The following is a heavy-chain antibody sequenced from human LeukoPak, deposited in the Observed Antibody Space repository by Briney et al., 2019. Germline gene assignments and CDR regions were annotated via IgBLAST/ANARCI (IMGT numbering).Heavy chain of an antibody. CDR2: ISGSGGST. J-gene: IGHJ4*02. CDR3: SKIGGSGSYDFAY. D-gene: IGHD3-10*01. V-gene: IGHV3-23*01. Sequence: GGSLRLSCAASGFTFSSYAMSWVRQAPGKGLEWVSAISGSGGSTYYADSVKGRFTISRDNSKNTLYLQMTRLRAEDTAVYYCSKIGGSGSYDFAYWGQGTLVTVSS. CDR1: GFTFSSYA.